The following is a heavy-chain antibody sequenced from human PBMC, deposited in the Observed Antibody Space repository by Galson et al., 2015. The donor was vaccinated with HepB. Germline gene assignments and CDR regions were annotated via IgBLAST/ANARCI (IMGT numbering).Heavy chain of an antibody. CDR1: GFTFSSYA. V-gene: IGHV3-23*01. CDR3: AKDHSGWYRGYFDY. J-gene: IGHJ4*02. CDR2: ISGSGGST. Sequence: SLRLSCAASGFTFSSYAMSWVRQAPVKGLEWVSAISGSGGSTYYADSVKGRFTISRDNSKNTLYLQMNSLRAEDTAVYYCAKDHSGWYRGYFDYWGQGTLVTVSS. D-gene: IGHD6-19*01.